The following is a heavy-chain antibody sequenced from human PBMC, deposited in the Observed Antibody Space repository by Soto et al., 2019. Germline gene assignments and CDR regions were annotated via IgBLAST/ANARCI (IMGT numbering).Heavy chain of an antibody. Sequence: GESLKISCQGSGYSFTTYWIAWVRQMPGKGLEWMGIIYPGDSDTGYSPSFQGQVTISADKSISTAYLQWSSLKASDTAMYYCARHSYCSSISCFKYYGMDVWGQGTTVTVSS. CDR1: GYSFTTYW. J-gene: IGHJ6*02. CDR3: ARHSYCSSISCFKYYGMDV. CDR2: IYPGDSDT. D-gene: IGHD2-2*01. V-gene: IGHV5-51*01.